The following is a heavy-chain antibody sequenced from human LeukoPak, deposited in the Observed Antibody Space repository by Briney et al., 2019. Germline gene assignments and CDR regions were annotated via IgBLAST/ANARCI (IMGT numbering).Heavy chain of an antibody. CDR3: KIPGGSYFNYYYYIDV. CDR1: GYTFTGYY. D-gene: IGHD1-26*01. J-gene: IGHJ6*03. Sequence: ASVKVSCKASGYTFTGYYMHWVRQAPGRGLEWMGWINPNSGGTNYAQKFQGWVTMTRDTSISTAYMELSRLRSDDTAVYYCKIPGGSYFNYYYYIDVWGKGTTVTVSS. V-gene: IGHV1-2*04. CDR2: INPNSGGT.